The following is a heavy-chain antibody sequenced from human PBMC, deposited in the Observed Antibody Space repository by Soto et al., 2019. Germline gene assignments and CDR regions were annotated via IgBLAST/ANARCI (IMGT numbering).Heavy chain of an antibody. CDR1: GFTFSSYS. Sequence: SLRLSCAASGFTFSSYSMNWVRQAPGKGLEWVSSISSSSSYIYYADSVKGRFTISRDNAKNSLYLQMNSLRAEDTAVYYCAKDEAAYSSSSFGGSYYYYGMDVWGQGTTVTVSS. J-gene: IGHJ6*02. CDR3: AKDEAAYSSSSFGGSYYYYGMDV. D-gene: IGHD6-6*01. CDR2: ISSSSSYI. V-gene: IGHV3-21*01.